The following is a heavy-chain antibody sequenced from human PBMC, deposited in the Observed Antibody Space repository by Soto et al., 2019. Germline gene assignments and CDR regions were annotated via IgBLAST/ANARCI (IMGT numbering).Heavy chain of an antibody. CDR1: GYTFTGYY. Sequence: GASVKVSCKASGYTFTGYYMHWVRQAPGQGLEWMGWINPNSGGTNYAQKFQGRVTMTRDTSISTAYMELSRLRSDDTAVYYCARELLWFGELLPPGYYYYGMDVWGQGTTGTVSS. V-gene: IGHV1-2*02. CDR3: ARELLWFGELLPPGYYYYGMDV. D-gene: IGHD3-10*01. CDR2: INPNSGGT. J-gene: IGHJ6*02.